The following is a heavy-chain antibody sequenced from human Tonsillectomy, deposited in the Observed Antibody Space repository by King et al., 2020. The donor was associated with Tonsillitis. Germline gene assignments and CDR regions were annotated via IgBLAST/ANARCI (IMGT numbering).Heavy chain of an antibody. CDR1: GYTFTGYY. D-gene: IGHD5-18*01. CDR3: ARDVGGYSYCLFNY. V-gene: IGHV1-2*02. CDR2: INPNSGGT. Sequence: VQLVQSGAEVKKPGASVKVSCKASGYTFTGYYMHWVRQAPGQGVEWMGWINPNSGGTNYAQKFRGRVTMTRDTSISTAYMELSRLRSDDTALYYCARDVGGYSYCLFNYWGQGTLVTVPS. J-gene: IGHJ4*02.